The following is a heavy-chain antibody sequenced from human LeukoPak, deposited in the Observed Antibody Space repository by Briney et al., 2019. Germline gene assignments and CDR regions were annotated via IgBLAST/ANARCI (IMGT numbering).Heavy chain of an antibody. CDR1: GFTFSSYG. Sequence: PGGSLRLSCAASGFTFSSYGMHWGRQAPGKGLEWVAVIWYDGSNKYYADSVKGRFTISRNNSKNTLSLQMNSMRAEDTAVYYCARGNDYGDYWGQGTLVTVSS. J-gene: IGHJ4*02. CDR2: IWYDGSNK. V-gene: IGHV3-33*01. CDR3: ARGNDYGDY.